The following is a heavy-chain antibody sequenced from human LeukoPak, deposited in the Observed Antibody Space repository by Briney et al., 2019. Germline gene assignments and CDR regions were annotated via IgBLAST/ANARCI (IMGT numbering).Heavy chain of an antibody. V-gene: IGHV3-23*01. D-gene: IGHD6-13*01. J-gene: IGHJ4*02. CDR1: GFTFSSYA. Sequence: GGSLRLSCAASGFTFSSYAMTWVRQAPGKGLEWVSAISGTGGYTYYTDSVKGRFTISRDNSKNTLYLEMNSLKVEDTAIYYCARSSSSRFSSPRRPYYFDYWGQGTLVTVSS. CDR3: ARSSSSRFSSPRRPYYFDY. CDR2: ISGTGGYT.